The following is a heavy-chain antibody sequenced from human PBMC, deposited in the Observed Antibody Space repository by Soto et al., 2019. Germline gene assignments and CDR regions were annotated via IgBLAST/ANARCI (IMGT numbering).Heavy chain of an antibody. D-gene: IGHD1-1*01. J-gene: IGHJ6*04. CDR1: GFTFSSSW. V-gene: IGHV3-7*03. Sequence: GWSLRLSCAASGFTFSSSWMSWVRQAPGKGLEWGANIKQDGSDKYYVVSVKGRFTISRDNARNSLFLQMNSLRAEDTAVYYCARRQSGTTFYYYGMEVWGDGTTVTVSS. CDR2: IKQDGSDK. CDR3: ARRQSGTTFYYYGMEV.